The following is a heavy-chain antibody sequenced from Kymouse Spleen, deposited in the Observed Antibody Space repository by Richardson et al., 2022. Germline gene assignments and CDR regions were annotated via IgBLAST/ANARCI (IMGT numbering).Heavy chain of an antibody. J-gene: IGHJ6*02. CDR2: INHSGST. Sequence: QVQLQQWGAGLLKPSETLSLTCAVYGGSFSGYYWSWIRQPPGKGLEWIGEINHSGSTNYNPSLKSRVTISVDTSKNQFSLKLSSVTAADTAVYYCARGGQQLGGAYYYYYYYGMDVWGQGTTVTVSS. D-gene: IGHD6-13*01. CDR1: GGSFSGYY. V-gene: IGHV4-34*01. CDR3: ARGGQQLGGAYYYYYYYGMDV.